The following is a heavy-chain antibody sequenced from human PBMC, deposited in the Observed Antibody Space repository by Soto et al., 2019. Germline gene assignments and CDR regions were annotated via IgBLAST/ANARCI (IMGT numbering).Heavy chain of an antibody. CDR3: ARRGSSSGDWFDP. CDR2: IYYSGST. J-gene: IGHJ5*02. V-gene: IGHV4-39*01. Sequence: PSETLSLTCTVSGGSISSSSYYWGWIRQPPGKGLEWIGRIYYSGSTYYNPSLKSRVTISVDTSKNQFSLKLSSVTAADTAVYYCARRGSSSGDWFDPWGQGTLVTVSS. D-gene: IGHD6-6*01. CDR1: GGSISSSSYY.